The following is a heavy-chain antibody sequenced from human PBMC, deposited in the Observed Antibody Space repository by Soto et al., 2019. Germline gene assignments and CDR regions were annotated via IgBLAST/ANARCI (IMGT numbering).Heavy chain of an antibody. CDR1: GGTFSSYA. D-gene: IGHD2-15*01. Sequence: SVKVSCKASGGTFSSYAISWVRQAPGHGLEWMGGIIPIFGTANYAQKFQGRVTITADKSTSTAYMELSSLRSEDTAVYYCVREKGYCSGGTCHDTMTTETTRYFDFWGQGMLVTVSS. CDR2: IIPIFGTA. V-gene: IGHV1-69*06. J-gene: IGHJ4*02. CDR3: VREKGYCSGGTCHDTMTTETTRYFDF.